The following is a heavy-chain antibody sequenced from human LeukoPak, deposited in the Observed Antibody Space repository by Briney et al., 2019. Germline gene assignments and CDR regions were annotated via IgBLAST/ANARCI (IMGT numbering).Heavy chain of an antibody. CDR3: ARHRGSGWYYFDY. Sequence: SETLSLTCTVSGGSISSSSYDWGWIRQPPGKGLEWIGSIYYSGSTYYNPSLKSRVTISVDTSKNQFSLKLSSVTAADTAVYYCARHRGSGWYYFDYWGQGTLVTVSS. J-gene: IGHJ4*02. CDR1: GGSISSSSYD. D-gene: IGHD6-19*01. CDR2: IYYSGST. V-gene: IGHV4-39*01.